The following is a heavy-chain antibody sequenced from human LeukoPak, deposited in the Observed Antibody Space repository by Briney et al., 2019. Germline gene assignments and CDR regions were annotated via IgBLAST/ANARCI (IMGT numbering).Heavy chain of an antibody. Sequence: PGGSLRLSCAASGFTFSNAWMSWVRQAPGKGPEWVGRIKSNTDGGTTDYAAPVKGRFTISRDDSKNTLYLQMNSLRDEDTAVYYCARHFTAMASFDFWGQGTLVTVSS. CDR1: GFTFSNAW. V-gene: IGHV3-15*01. CDR3: ARHFTAMASFDF. CDR2: IKSNTDGGTT. D-gene: IGHD5-18*01. J-gene: IGHJ4*02.